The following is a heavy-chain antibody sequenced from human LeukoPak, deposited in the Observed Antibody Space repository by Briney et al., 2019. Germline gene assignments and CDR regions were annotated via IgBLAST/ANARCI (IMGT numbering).Heavy chain of an antibody. CDR1: GYSIRSGYY. D-gene: IGHD2-21*02. J-gene: IGHJ6*03. CDR3: ARTYCGGDCHFFYYNYYMDV. Sequence: SETLSLTCTVSGYSIRSGYYWGWIRQPPGKGPEWIGSIFRDGTAYYNPSLKNRVSISVDTSRNQFFLNLRSVTAADTAVYFCARTYCGGDCHFFYYNYYMDVWGKGTTVTVSS. V-gene: IGHV4-38-2*02. CDR2: IFRDGTA.